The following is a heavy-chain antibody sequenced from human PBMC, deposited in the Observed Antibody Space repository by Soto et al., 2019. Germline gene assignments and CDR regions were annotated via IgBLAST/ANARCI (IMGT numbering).Heavy chain of an antibody. D-gene: IGHD3-22*01. J-gene: IGHJ5*02. Sequence: QVQLVQSGAEVKKPGSSVKVSCKASGGTFSSYAISWVRQAPGQGLEWMGGIIPIFGTANYAQKFQGRVTITADESTSTAYMELSSLRSEDTAVYYCARDRESVVITTVVNWFDPWGQGTLVTASS. V-gene: IGHV1-69*01. CDR3: ARDRESVVITTVVNWFDP. CDR1: GGTFSSYA. CDR2: IIPIFGTA.